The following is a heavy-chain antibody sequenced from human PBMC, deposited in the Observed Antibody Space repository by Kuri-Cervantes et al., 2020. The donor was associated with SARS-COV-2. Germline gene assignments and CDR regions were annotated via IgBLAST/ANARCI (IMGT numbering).Heavy chain of an antibody. J-gene: IGHJ3*02. CDR1: GFTFSSYG. CDR2: IRYDGSNK. V-gene: IGHV3-30*02. D-gene: IGHD7-27*01. Sequence: GESLKISCAASGFTFSSYGMHWVRQAPGKGLEWVALIRYDGSNKYYADSVKGRFTISRDNSKNTLYLQMNSLRAEDTAVYYCTTDQILGMQAFDIWGQGTMVTVSS. CDR3: TTDQILGMQAFDI.